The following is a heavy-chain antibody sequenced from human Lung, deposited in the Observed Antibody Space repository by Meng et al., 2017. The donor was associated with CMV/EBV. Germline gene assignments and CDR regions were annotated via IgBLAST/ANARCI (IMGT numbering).Heavy chain of an antibody. J-gene: IGHJ4*02. Sequence: GESXKISXAASGFTFSSYGMHWVRQAPGKGLEWVAFIRYDGSNKYYADSVKGRFTISRDNSKNTLYLQMNSLRAEDTAVYYCAKGSGDGYNFAGTLDYWGQGXLVTVSS. CDR3: AKGSGDGYNFAGTLDY. V-gene: IGHV3-30*02. CDR2: IRYDGSNK. CDR1: GFTFSSYG. D-gene: IGHD5-24*01.